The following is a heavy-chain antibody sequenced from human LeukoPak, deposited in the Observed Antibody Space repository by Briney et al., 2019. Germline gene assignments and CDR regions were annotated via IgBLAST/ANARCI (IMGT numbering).Heavy chain of an antibody. CDR2: IGTAGDT. V-gene: IGHV3-13*01. D-gene: IGHD3-10*01. CDR1: GFPFSSYD. J-gene: IGHJ4*02. CDR3: ARGFSYYYGSGSYYLDY. Sequence: GGSLRLSCAASGFPFSSYDMHWVRQATGKGLEWVSAIGTAGDTYYPGSVKGRFTISRENAKNSLYLQMNSLRAGDTAVYYCARGFSYYYGSGSYYLDYWGQGTLVTVSS.